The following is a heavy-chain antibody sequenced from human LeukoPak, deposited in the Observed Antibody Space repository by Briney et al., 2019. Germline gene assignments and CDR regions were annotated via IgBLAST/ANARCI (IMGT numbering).Heavy chain of an antibody. Sequence: GGSLRLSCVGSGFTFSSHWMSWVRQAPGKGLEWVAIIKQDGSEVDYVDSVKGRFNISRDKAKNSLLLQMNSLRAEDTAVYYCARDFIWGQGTLVTVSS. CDR3: ARDFI. CDR1: GFTFSSHW. D-gene: IGHD3-10*01. CDR2: IKQDGSEV. V-gene: IGHV3-7*05. J-gene: IGHJ4*02.